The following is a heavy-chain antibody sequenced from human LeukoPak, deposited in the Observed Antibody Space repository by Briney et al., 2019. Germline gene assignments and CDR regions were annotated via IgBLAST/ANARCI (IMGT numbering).Heavy chain of an antibody. D-gene: IGHD5-18*01. J-gene: IGHJ4*02. Sequence: GRSLRLSCAASGFTFSSYAMSWVRQAPGKGLEWVSVIYSGGSTYYADSVKGRFTISRDNSKNTLYLQMSSLRAEDTAVYYCAKAEQLWLHFDYWGQGTLVTVSS. CDR2: IYSGGST. CDR1: GFTFSSYA. CDR3: AKAEQLWLHFDY. V-gene: IGHV3-23*03.